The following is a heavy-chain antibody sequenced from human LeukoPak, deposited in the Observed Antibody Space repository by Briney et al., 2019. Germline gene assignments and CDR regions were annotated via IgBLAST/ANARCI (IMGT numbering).Heavy chain of an antibody. Sequence: GGSLRLSCAASGFTFSSYWMSWVRQAPGEGLEWVANIKQDGSEKYYVDSVKGRFTISRDNAKNSLYLQMNSLRAEDTAVYYCARVGRFLEWLSPFDYWGQGTLVTVSS. CDR2: IKQDGSEK. D-gene: IGHD3-3*01. CDR1: GFTFSSYW. J-gene: IGHJ4*02. V-gene: IGHV3-7*01. CDR3: ARVGRFLEWLSPFDY.